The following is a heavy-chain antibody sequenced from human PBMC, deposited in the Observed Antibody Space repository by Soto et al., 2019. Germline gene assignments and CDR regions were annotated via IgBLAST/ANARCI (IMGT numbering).Heavy chain of an antibody. CDR2: ISYDGSNK. D-gene: IGHD5-18*01. CDR3: AKELRIQLWPLDY. CDR1: GFTFSSYG. V-gene: IGHV3-30*18. J-gene: IGHJ4*02. Sequence: GGSLRLSCAASGFTFSSYGMHWVRQAPGKGLEWVAVISYDGSNKYYADSVKGRFTISRDNSKNTLYLQMNSLRAEDTAVYYCAKELRIQLWPLDYWGQGTLVTVSS.